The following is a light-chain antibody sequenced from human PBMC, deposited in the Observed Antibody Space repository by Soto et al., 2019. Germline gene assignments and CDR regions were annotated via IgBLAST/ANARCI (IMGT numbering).Light chain of an antibody. CDR2: YDD. V-gene: IGLV1-36*01. CDR3: AAWDDSLNGYV. CDR1: SSNIGNNA. J-gene: IGLJ1*01. Sequence: LTQPPSMSEAPRQIVTISCSGSSSNIGNNAVNWYQQLPGKAPKLLIYYDDLLPSGVSDRFSGSKSGTSASLAISGLQSEDEADYYCAAWDDSLNGYVFGTGTKVTVL.